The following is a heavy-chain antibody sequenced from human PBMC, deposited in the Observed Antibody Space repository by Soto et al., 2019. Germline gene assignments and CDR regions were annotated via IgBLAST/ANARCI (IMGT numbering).Heavy chain of an antibody. CDR1: GFTFSNYN. CDR3: AREGKSGFGDLGILCEWDY. V-gene: IGHV3-21*01. CDR2: ISSSSSYI. Sequence: GGSLRLSCAASGFTFSNYNMNWVRQAPGKGLEWVSSISSSSSYIYYADSLKDRFTISRDNAKNSLYLQMSSLRAEDTAVYYCAREGKSGFGDLGILCEWDYWGQGTLVTVSS. D-gene: IGHD3-10*01. J-gene: IGHJ4*02.